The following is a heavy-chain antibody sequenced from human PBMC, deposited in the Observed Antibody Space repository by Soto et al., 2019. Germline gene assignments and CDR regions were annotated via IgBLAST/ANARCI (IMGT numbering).Heavy chain of an antibody. CDR3: ASRYCSGGSCYSDY. CDR1: GYTFTSYG. Sequence: QVQLVQSGAEVKKPGASVKVSCKASGYTFTSYGISWVRQAPGQGLERMGWISAYNGNTNYAQKLQGRVTMTTDTSPSTAYMELRSLGSEDTAGYYCASRYCSGGSCYSDYWGQGTLVTVSS. CDR2: ISAYNGNT. D-gene: IGHD2-15*01. J-gene: IGHJ4*02. V-gene: IGHV1-18*01.